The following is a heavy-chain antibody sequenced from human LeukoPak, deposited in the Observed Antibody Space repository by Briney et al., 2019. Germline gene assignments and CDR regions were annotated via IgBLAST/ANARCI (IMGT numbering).Heavy chain of an antibody. CDR2: INPNSGGT. CDR1: GYTFTGYY. CDR3: ARLGASIMVRGAYFDY. J-gene: IGHJ4*02. D-gene: IGHD3-10*01. V-gene: IGHV1-2*02. Sequence: ASVKVSCKASGYTFTGYYMHWVRQAPGQGLEWMGWINPNSGGTNYAQKFQGRVTMTRVTSISTAYMELSRLRSDDTAVYYCARLGASIMVRGAYFDYWGQGTLVTVSS.